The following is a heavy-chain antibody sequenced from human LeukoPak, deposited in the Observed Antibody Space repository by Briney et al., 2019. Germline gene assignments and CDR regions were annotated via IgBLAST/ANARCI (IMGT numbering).Heavy chain of an antibody. CDR1: GFTFSSYA. CDR3: AKPAGMVPAANYFDY. J-gene: IGHJ4*02. Sequence: PGGSLRLSCAASGFTFSSYAMHWVRQAPGKGLEWVAVISYDGNNKYYADSVKGRFTISRDNSKNTLYLQMNSLRAEDTAVYYCAKPAGMVPAANYFDYWGQGTLVTVSS. CDR2: ISYDGNNK. V-gene: IGHV3-30-3*02. D-gene: IGHD2-2*01.